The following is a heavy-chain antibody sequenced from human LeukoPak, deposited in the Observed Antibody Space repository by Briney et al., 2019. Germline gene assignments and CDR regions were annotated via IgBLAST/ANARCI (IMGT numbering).Heavy chain of an antibody. J-gene: IGHJ4*02. D-gene: IGHD6-13*01. V-gene: IGHV1-8*01. CDR3: ARDDSSSWSNQFDY. CDR1: GYTFTSYD. CDR2: MNPNSGNT. Sequence: ASVKVSCKASGYTFTSYDINWVRQATGQGLEWMGWMNPNSGNTGYAQKFQGRVTMTRNTSISTAYMELSSLRSEDTAVYYCARDDSSSWSNQFDYWGQGTLVTVSS.